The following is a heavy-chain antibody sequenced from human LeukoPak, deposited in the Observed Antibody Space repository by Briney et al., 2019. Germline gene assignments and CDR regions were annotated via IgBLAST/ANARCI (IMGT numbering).Heavy chain of an antibody. D-gene: IGHD3-9*01. CDR2: IIPIFGTA. CDR1: GYTFTSYA. V-gene: IGHV1-69*06. CDR3: ASLYYDILTGPNWFDP. J-gene: IGHJ5*02. Sequence: ASVKVSCKASGYTFTSYAISWVRQAPGQGLEWMGGIIPIFGTANYAQKFQGRVTITADKSTSTAYMELSSLRSEDTAVYYCASLYYDILTGPNWFDPWGQGTLVTVSS.